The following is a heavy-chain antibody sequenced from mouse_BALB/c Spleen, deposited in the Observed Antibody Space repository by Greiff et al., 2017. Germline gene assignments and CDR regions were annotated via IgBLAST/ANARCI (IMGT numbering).Heavy chain of an antibody. J-gene: IGHJ4*01. Sequence: EVQLQESGPELVKPGASVKISCKASGYTFTDYNMHWVKQSHGKSLEWIGYIYPYNGGTGYNQKFKSKATLTVDNSSSTAYMELRSLTSEDSAVYYCARSLLLRTGVYAMDYWGQGTSVTVSS. CDR1: GYTFTDYN. D-gene: IGHD1-1*01. CDR2: IYPYNGGT. V-gene: IGHV1S29*02. CDR3: ARSLLLRTGVYAMDY.